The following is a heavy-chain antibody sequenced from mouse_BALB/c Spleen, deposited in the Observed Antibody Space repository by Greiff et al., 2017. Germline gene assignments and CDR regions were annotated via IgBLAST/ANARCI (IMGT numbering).Heavy chain of an antibody. Sequence: EVHLVESGGGLVKPGGSLKLSCAASGFTFSDYYMYWVRQTPEKRLEWVATISDGGSYTYYPDSVKGRFTISRDNAKNNLYLQMSSLKSEDTAMYYCARDYPFDYWGQGTTLTVSS. CDR3: ARDYPFDY. V-gene: IGHV5-4*02. D-gene: IGHD5-5*01. J-gene: IGHJ2*01. CDR2: ISDGGSYT. CDR1: GFTFSDYY.